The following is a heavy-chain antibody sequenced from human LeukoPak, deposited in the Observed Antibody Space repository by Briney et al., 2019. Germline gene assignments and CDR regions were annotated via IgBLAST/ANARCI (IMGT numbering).Heavy chain of an antibody. CDR2: IWYDGSNK. CDR1: GFTFSSYG. V-gene: IGHV3-33*01. D-gene: IGHD3-22*01. J-gene: IGHJ6*02. CDR3: ARDVDITRYYYYGMDV. Sequence: GRSLRLSGAASGFTFSSYGMHWVRQAPGKGLEWVAVIWYDGSNKYYADSVKGRFTISRDNSKNTLYLQMNSLRAEDTAVYYCARDVDITRYYYYGMDVWGQGTTVTVSS.